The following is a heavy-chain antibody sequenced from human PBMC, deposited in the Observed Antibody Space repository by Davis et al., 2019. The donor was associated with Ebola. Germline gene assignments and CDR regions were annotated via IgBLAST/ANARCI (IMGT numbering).Heavy chain of an antibody. CDR3: ATEVAGGAFDI. CDR2: IKQDESKK. D-gene: IGHD6-19*01. Sequence: GGSLRLSCAASGFNFSNYWMNWVRQGPGKGLEWLANIKQDESKKNYVDSVKDRFTISRDNAKNSLYLQMHSLRADDTAVYYCATEVAGGAFDIWGRGTMVTVSS. J-gene: IGHJ3*02. V-gene: IGHV3-7*03. CDR1: GFNFSNYW.